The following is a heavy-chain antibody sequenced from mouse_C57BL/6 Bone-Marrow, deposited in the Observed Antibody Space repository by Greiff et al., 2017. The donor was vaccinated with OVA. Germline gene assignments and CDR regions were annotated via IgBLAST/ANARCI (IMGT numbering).Heavy chain of an antibody. CDR2: ISRGGSYT. CDR3: ARHYYGIAY. J-gene: IGHJ3*01. Sequence: EVMLVESGGDLVKPGGSLKLSCAASGFTFSSYGMSWVRQTPDKRLEWVATISRGGSYTYYPDRVKGRFTISRDKAKNTLYLQMSSLKSEYTAMYYCARHYYGIAYWGQGTLVTVSA. V-gene: IGHV5-6*01. CDR1: GFTFSSYG. D-gene: IGHD1-1*01.